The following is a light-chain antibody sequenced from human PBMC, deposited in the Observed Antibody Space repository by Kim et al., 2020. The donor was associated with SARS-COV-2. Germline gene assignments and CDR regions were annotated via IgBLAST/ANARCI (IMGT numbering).Light chain of an antibody. CDR3: QSVDSSRTYAI. CDR1: GLPNQY. J-gene: IGLJ2*01. CDR2: KDN. Sequence: SYELTQPPSVSVSPGQTARITCSGDGLPNQYAYWYQQKPGQAPVLMIYKDNERPSGIPERFSGSSSGTTATLTISGVQAEDEADYHCQSVDSSRTYAIFGGGTQLTVL. V-gene: IGLV3-25*03.